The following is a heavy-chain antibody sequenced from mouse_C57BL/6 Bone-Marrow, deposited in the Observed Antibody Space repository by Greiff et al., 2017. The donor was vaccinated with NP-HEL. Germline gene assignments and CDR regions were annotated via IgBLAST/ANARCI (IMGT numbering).Heavy chain of an antibody. J-gene: IGHJ4*01. CDR1: GFSLTSYG. CDR2: IWRGGST. D-gene: IGHD1-1*01. Sequence: QVQLKESGPGLVQPSQSLSITCTVSGFSLTSYGVHWVRQSPGKGLEWLGVIWRGGSTDYNAAFMSRLSITKDNSKSQVFFKMNSLQADDTAIYYCANLYYGSWYYAMDYWGQGTSVTVSS. CDR3: ANLYYGSWYYAMDY. V-gene: IGHV2-5*01.